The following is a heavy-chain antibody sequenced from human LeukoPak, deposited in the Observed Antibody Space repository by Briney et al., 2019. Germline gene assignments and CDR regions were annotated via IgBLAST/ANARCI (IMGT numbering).Heavy chain of an antibody. CDR1: GYTFTSYD. Sequence: ASVKVSCKASGYTFTSYDINWVRQATGQGLEWMGWMNPNSGNTGYAQKFQGRVTITRNTSISTAYMELRSLRSDDTAVYYCARDSVVPAARIAFDIWGQGTMVTVSS. J-gene: IGHJ3*02. V-gene: IGHV1-8*03. CDR3: ARDSVVPAARIAFDI. D-gene: IGHD2-2*01. CDR2: MNPNSGNT.